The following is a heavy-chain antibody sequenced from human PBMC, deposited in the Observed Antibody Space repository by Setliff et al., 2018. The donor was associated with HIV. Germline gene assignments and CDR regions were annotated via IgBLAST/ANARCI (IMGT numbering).Heavy chain of an antibody. CDR3: ARGQIIVARSSSTVTAIDY. J-gene: IGHJ4*02. CDR1: GYTFTTYG. V-gene: IGHV1-18*01. D-gene: IGHD4-17*01. Sequence: ASVKVSCKASGYTFTTYGISWVRQAPGHGLEWMGWISPNFGHTKYAQKFQGRVTMTTDTSTNTAYMELRSLRSDDTAVYYCARGQIIVARSSSTVTAIDYWGQGTQVTVSS. CDR2: ISPNFGHT.